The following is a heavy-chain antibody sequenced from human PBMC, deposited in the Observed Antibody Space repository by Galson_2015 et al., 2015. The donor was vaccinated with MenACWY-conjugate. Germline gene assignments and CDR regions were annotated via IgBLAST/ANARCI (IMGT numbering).Heavy chain of an antibody. CDR3: AVHTSGWRSYFDS. Sequence: SLRLSCAGSGFTFGSFWMSWVRQAPGKGLEWVANIKQDGSDRYYVDSAKGRFTISRDNAKNSLYLQMNSLRVEDTAVYYCAVHTSGWRSYFDSWGQGTLVTVSS. V-gene: IGHV3-7*03. J-gene: IGHJ4*02. D-gene: IGHD6-19*01. CDR1: GFTFGSFW. CDR2: IKQDGSDR.